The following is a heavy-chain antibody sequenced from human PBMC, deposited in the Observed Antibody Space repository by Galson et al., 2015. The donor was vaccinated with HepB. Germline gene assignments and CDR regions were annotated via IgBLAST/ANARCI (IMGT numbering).Heavy chain of an antibody. D-gene: IGHD2-21*01. CDR3: TRGDSNFGQI. V-gene: IGHV3-7*04. Sequence: SLRLSCAASGFTFSNFWMRWVRQAPGKGLEWVASIKQDGSETYYVDSVEGRFTISRDNARNSQYLQMNSLRAEDTALYYCTRGDSNFGQIWGQGTMVTVSS. CDR1: GFTFSNFW. J-gene: IGHJ3*02. CDR2: IKQDGSET.